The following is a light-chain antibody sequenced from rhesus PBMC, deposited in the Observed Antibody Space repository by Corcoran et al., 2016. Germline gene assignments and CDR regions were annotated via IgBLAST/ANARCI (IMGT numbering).Light chain of an antibody. CDR3: QQHNSNPYS. V-gene: IGKV1-33*02. Sequence: DIQMTQSPSSLSASVGDRVTITCQASQGISNWLAWYQQKPGNAPKLLLYAASSLQSVVTSRFSGNGSGTEFTHTISSMQHEDFATYYCQQHNSNPYSFGQGTKVEIK. CDR1: QGISNW. CDR2: AAS. J-gene: IGKJ2*01.